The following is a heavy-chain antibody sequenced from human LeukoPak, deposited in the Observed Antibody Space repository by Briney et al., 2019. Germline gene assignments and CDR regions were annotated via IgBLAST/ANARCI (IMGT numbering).Heavy chain of an antibody. J-gene: IGHJ4*02. Sequence: SETLSLTCTVSGGSISSYYWSWIRQPPGKGLEWIGYIYYSGSTNYNPSLKSRVTISVDTSKNQFSLKLSSVTAADTAVYYCARHRNYWNDEAHFDYWGQGTLVTVSS. CDR2: IYYSGST. CDR1: GGSISSYY. CDR3: ARHRNYWNDEAHFDY. V-gene: IGHV4-59*08. D-gene: IGHD1-1*01.